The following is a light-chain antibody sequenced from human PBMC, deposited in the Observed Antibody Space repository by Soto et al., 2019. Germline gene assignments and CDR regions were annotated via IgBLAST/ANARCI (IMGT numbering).Light chain of an antibody. Sequence: QSVLTQPPAASGTPWQRVTISCSGSSSNIGSNTVNWYQQLPGTAPKLLIYSNNQRPSGVPDRFSGSKSGTSASLAISGLQSEDEADYYCAAWDDSLNGLYVFGTGTKVNVL. CDR1: SSNIGSNT. CDR3: AAWDDSLNGLYV. J-gene: IGLJ1*01. CDR2: SNN. V-gene: IGLV1-44*01.